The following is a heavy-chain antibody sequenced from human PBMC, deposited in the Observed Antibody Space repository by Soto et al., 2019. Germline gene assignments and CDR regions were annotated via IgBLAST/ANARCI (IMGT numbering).Heavy chain of an antibody. CDR2: MNTNNGNT. CDR1: GYTFTEFD. Sequence: QVLLVQSGADVKKPGASVKVSCKTSGYTFTEFDINWVRQAPGQGLEWMGWMNTNNGNTGYAQKFQGRVTMTTDTSISTAYMELRRLRAEDTAVYYCARVVRFFGGHAGYWGQGPLVTVSS. CDR3: ARVVRFFGGHAGY. J-gene: IGHJ4*02. V-gene: IGHV1-8*01. D-gene: IGHD3-3*01.